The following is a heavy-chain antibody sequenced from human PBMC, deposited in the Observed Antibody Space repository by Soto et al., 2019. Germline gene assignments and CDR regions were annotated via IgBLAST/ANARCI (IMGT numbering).Heavy chain of an antibody. CDR3: GRGPSPRAPAGGTPYYYAMDV. Sequence: QVQLVQSGAEAKQSGASVKVSCKASGYDFTAYDINWVRQASGQGLEWMGWMNPINGATGTARRFQGRGSLGRKPATGTAYLELTSLRSDETAVYYCGRGPSPRAPAGGTPYYYAMDVWGQGTTVTVSS. D-gene: IGHD6-13*01. CDR2: MNPINGAT. CDR1: GYDFTAYD. V-gene: IGHV1-8*02. J-gene: IGHJ6*02.